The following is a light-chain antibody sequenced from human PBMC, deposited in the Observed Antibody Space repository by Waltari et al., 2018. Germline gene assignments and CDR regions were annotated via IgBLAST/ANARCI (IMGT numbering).Light chain of an antibody. Sequence: DVGLTQSPLSLPVTPGKSASISCRSCQSLVYTDGISYLNWFHQRPGQAPRRLIYKVYNRDSGVPDRFSGSGSGNDFPPMISSVEADDVGVYFCMQATHWPVTFGQGTRLEIK. CDR2: KVY. V-gene: IGKV2-30*01. J-gene: IGKJ5*01. CDR1: QSLVYTDGISY. CDR3: MQATHWPVT.